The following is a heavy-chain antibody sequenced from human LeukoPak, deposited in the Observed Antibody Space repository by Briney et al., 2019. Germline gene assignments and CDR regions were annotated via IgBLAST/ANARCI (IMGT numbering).Heavy chain of an antibody. V-gene: IGHV3-30-3*01. J-gene: IGHJ3*02. CDR1: GFTFSNYA. CDR2: ISYDGTNK. D-gene: IGHD3-22*01. Sequence: GGSLRLPCAASGFTFSNYAMHWVRQAPGKGLEWVAVISYDGTNKYYADSVKGRFTISRDNSKNTMYLQMNSLRAEDTAMYYCARAPMSYDSSGFGGAFDIRGQGTMVTVSS. CDR3: ARAPMSYDSSGFGGAFDI.